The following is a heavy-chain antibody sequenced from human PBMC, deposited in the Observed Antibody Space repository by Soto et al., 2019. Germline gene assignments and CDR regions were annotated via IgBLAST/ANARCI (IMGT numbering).Heavy chain of an antibody. CDR3: ARRYGGNFDY. CDR2: IYYSGST. J-gene: IGHJ4*02. CDR1: GGSIRSYY. V-gene: IGHV4-59*01. D-gene: IGHD1-26*01. Sequence: QVQLQESGPGLVKPSETLSLTCTVSGGSIRSYYWSWIRQPPGKGLEWIGYIYYSGSTNYNPSLKSRVTISVDTSKNQFSLKLSSLTAADTAVYYCARRYGGNFDYWGQGTLVTDS.